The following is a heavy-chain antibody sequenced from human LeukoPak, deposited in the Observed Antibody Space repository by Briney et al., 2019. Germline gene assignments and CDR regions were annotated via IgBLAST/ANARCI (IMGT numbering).Heavy chain of an antibody. Sequence: PGGSLRLSCVVSGFSFSDYEMAWVHQAPGMGLEWISYISNSGDIRRYADAVKGRFAISRDNAKNSVSLQMNSLRADDTGLYFCAGGPQYSGSYGDWGQGTLVTVSS. J-gene: IGHJ4*02. CDR2: ISNSGDIR. V-gene: IGHV3-48*03. CDR1: GFSFSDYE. D-gene: IGHD1-26*01. CDR3: AGGPQYSGSYGD.